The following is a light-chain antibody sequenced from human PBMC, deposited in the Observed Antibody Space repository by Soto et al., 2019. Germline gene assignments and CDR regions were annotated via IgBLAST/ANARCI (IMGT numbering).Light chain of an antibody. V-gene: IGKV1-9*01. CDR2: AAS. CDR1: QDISDY. J-gene: IGKJ4*01. Sequence: DIQWTQSPSFLSASVVDRVTITCRASQDISDYLAWYQQRPGKAPKLLIYAASTFQSRVPSRFSGSGSGTEFPLTISSLQPEDFATYSCQQLNSYALTFGGGNKVEIK. CDR3: QQLNSYALT.